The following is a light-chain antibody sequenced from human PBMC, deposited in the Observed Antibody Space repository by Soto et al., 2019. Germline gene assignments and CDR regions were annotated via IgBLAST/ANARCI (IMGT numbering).Light chain of an antibody. J-gene: IGKJ4*01. CDR1: QGISNS. Sequence: DIEMTQSPSSLSASVGDRVTISCQASQGISNSLNWYQVRPGKAPKLLIYDASSLATGVPSRFSGSGSGTTCTFTISSLQPEDIATYYCQQADRLPRTFGGGTKVEI. CDR2: DAS. V-gene: IGKV1-33*01. CDR3: QQADRLPRT.